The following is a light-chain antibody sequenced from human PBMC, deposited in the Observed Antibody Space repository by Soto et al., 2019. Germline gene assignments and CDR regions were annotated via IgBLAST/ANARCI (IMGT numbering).Light chain of an antibody. V-gene: IGLV2-23*02. J-gene: IGLJ1*01. CDR1: SSDVGTFNL. Sequence: QSVLTQVASVSGSPGQSITISCTGTSSDVGTFNLVSWYQQHPGKAPRLMNEVIKRPSGVSNRFSGSKSGNTASLTISGLQAEDEADYYCCSYAGSSVYVFGPGTKVTDL. CDR3: CSYAGSSVYV. CDR2: EVI.